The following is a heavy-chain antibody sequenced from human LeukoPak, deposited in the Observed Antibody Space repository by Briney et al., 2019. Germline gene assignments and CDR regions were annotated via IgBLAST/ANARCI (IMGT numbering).Heavy chain of an antibody. J-gene: IGHJ4*02. CDR2: IYYSGST. Sequence: SETLSLTCTVSGGSVSSGAYYWSWIRQHPGKGLEWIGYIYYSGSTHYNPSLKSRVAISVDTSKNGFSLKLSSVTAADTAVYYCARRGCSSTSCYPYYFDYWGQGTLVTVSS. D-gene: IGHD2-2*01. CDR1: GGSVSSGAYY. CDR3: ARRGCSSTSCYPYYFDY. V-gene: IGHV4-31*03.